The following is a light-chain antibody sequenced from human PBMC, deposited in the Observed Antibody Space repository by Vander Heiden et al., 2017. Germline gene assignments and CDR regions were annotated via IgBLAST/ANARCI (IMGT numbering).Light chain of an antibody. CDR3: VLYMGSGISV. CDR1: SGSVSTNYY. J-gene: IGLJ2*01. CDR2: STN. Sequence: QPVVTQEPSFSVSPGGTVTLTVGLRSGSVSTNYYPSWYQQTPGQSPRTLIYSTNPRSSGVPDRFSGSILGNTAALTITGAQADDESDYYCVLYMGSGISVFGGGTKLTVL. V-gene: IGLV8-61*01.